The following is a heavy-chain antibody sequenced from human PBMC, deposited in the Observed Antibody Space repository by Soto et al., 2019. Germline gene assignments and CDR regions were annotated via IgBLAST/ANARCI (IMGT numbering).Heavy chain of an antibody. D-gene: IGHD4-4*01. CDR1: GFTFSDYY. V-gene: IGHV3-11*06. CDR3: ARATRYRMTTVTAPFDY. CDR2: ISSSSSYT. Sequence: QVQLVESGGGLVKPGGSLRLSCAASGFTFSDYYMSWIRQAPGKGLEWVSYISSSSSYTNYADSVKGRFTISRDNAKNSLYLQMNSLRAEDTAVYYWARATRYRMTTVTAPFDYWGQGTLVTVSS. J-gene: IGHJ4*02.